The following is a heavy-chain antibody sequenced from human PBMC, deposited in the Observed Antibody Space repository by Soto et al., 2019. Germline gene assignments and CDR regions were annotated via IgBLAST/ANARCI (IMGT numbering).Heavy chain of an antibody. CDR2: ISAYNGNT. D-gene: IGHD3-16*01. CDR3: ARDWGMATISGMGVFDY. V-gene: IGHV1-18*04. J-gene: IGHJ4*02. Sequence: QVQLVQSGAEVKKPGASVKVSCKASGYTFTSYGITWVRQAPGQGLEWMGWISAYNGNTNYAQKLQGRVTMTTDTSTRTAYMELRSPRSDDTAVYYCARDWGMATISGMGVFDYWGQVTLVTVSS. CDR1: GYTFTSYG.